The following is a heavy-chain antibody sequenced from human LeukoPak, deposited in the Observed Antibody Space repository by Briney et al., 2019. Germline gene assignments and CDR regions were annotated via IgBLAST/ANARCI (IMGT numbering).Heavy chain of an antibody. Sequence: PGGSLRLSCAVFGFTFSDYYMDWVRQAPGKGPEWVAHINSADNVQYYTDSVRGRFTMSRDNAKDLLFLQMNSLRDDDTAVYYCARDTVNGPFVISLDLWGQGVLVTVSS. CDR2: INSADNVQ. V-gene: IGHV3-69-1*02. D-gene: IGHD2-8*01. CDR3: ARDTVNGPFVISLDL. CDR1: GFTFSDYY. J-gene: IGHJ5*02.